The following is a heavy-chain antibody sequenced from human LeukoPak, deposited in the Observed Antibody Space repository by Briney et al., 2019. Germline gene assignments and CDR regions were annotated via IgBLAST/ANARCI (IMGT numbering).Heavy chain of an antibody. V-gene: IGHV3-72*01. J-gene: IGHJ4*02. D-gene: IGHD4-17*01. CDR1: GFSITNHY. Sequence: PGGSLRLSCAVSGFSITNHYMDWVRQAPGKGLEWVGRTRNKPNGYTTDYGTSVKGRFIVSRDDSENSLYLQMNGLKSEDTAVYHCVRVRHGDYFDYWSQGTLVTVSS. CDR2: TRNKPNGYTT. CDR3: VRVRHGDYFDY.